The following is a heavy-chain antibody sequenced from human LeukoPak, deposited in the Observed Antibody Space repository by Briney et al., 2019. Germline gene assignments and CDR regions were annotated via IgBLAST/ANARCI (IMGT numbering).Heavy chain of an antibody. D-gene: IGHD2-2*01. V-gene: IGHV3-33*01. CDR2: IWYDGSNK. CDR1: GFTFNSYG. Sequence: GGSLRLSCAASGFTFNSYGMHWVRQAPGKGLEWVAVIWYDGSNKYYADSVKGRFTISRDNSKNTLYLQMNSLRAEDTVVYYCAREVGVPAALTYYYYGMDVWGQGTTVTVSS. CDR3: AREVGVPAALTYYYYGMDV. J-gene: IGHJ6*02.